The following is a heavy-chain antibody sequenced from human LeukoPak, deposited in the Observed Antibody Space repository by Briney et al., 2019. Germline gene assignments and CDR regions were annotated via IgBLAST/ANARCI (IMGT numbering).Heavy chain of an antibody. CDR1: GGTFSSYA. V-gene: IGHV1-8*02. Sequence: ASVKVSCKASGGTFSSYAISWVRQATGQGLEWMGWMNPNSGNTGYAQKFQGRVTMTRNTSISTAYMELSSLRSEDTVVYYCARGRYGSGSYYLPDAFDIWGQGTMVTVSS. CDR2: MNPNSGNT. D-gene: IGHD3-10*01. CDR3: ARGRYGSGSYYLPDAFDI. J-gene: IGHJ3*02.